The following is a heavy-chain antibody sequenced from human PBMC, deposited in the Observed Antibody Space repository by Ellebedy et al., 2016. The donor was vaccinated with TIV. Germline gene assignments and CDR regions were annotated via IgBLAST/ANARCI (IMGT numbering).Heavy chain of an antibody. CDR2: VYSTGSA. D-gene: IGHD4-23*01. V-gene: IGHV4-59*01. J-gene: IGHJ6*02. Sequence: SETLSLTXTVSGGSMSDYYWSWIRQPPGKGLEWIGYVYSTGSAHYDFCNPSLCGRSTISVDTSKNQFSLSLRSVTAADTAVYSCARVLRRYYGGNLRPGAFDVWGQGTTVTVSS. CDR1: GGSMSDYY. CDR3: ARVLRRYYGGNLRPGAFDV.